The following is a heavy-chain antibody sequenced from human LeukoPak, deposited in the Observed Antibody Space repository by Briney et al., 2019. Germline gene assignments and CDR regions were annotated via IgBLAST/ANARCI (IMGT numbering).Heavy chain of an antibody. D-gene: IGHD3-16*01. CDR3: ARGILPVDSRGDLDY. J-gene: IGHJ4*02. CDR1: GYTFTSYA. Sequence: GASVKVSCKASGYTFTSYAMNWVRQAPGQGLEWMGWINTNTGNPTYAQGFTGRFVFSLDTSVSTAYLQISSLKAEDTAVYYCARGILPVDSRGDLDYWGQGTLVTVSS. V-gene: IGHV7-4-1*02. CDR2: INTNTGNP.